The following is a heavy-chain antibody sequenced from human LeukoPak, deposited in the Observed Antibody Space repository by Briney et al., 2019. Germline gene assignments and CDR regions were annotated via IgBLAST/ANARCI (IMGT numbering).Heavy chain of an antibody. CDR2: MSVSGGNT. D-gene: IGHD3-3*01. V-gene: IGHV3-23*01. CDR3: AKDRGFWSEGNAFDI. Sequence: GGSLRLSCTASGFTLSSYVVTWVRQAPGKGLEWVSSMSVSGGNTYYADSVKGRFTISRDNSKNTLYLQMNSLRAEDTAVYYCAKDRGFWSEGNAFDIWGQGTMVAVSS. J-gene: IGHJ3*02. CDR1: GFTLSSYV.